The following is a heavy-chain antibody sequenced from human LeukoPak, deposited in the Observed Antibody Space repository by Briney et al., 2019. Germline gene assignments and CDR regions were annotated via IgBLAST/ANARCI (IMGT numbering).Heavy chain of an antibody. Sequence: PSETLSLTCTVSGGSISSGGYYWSWIRQPPGKGLEWIGYIYHSGSTYYNPSLKSRVTISVDRSKNQFSLKLSSVTAADTAVYYCAGGAVAGTADYWGQGTLVTVSS. V-gene: IGHV4-30-2*01. D-gene: IGHD6-19*01. CDR2: IYHSGST. CDR1: GGSISSGGYY. CDR3: AGGAVAGTADY. J-gene: IGHJ4*02.